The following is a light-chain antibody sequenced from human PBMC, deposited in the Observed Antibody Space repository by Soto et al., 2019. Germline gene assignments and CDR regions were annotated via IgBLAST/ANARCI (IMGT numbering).Light chain of an antibody. J-gene: IGKJ3*01. Sequence: DIQMTQSPSSLSASVGDRVTITCRASQSIRNYLNWYQQKPGKAPKLLIYGASSLQSGVPSRFSGSGSGTDFTLTISSLQPEDFETYSCQQSCSTSGITFGHGTKVDIK. CDR3: QQSCSTSGIT. CDR2: GAS. CDR1: QSIRNY. V-gene: IGKV1-39*01.